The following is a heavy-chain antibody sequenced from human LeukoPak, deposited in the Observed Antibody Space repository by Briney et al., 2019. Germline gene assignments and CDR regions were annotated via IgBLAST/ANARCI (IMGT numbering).Heavy chain of an antibody. D-gene: IGHD6-6*01. CDR3: AKGGHSSSSWRNFFDY. CDR2: ISYDGSNK. J-gene: IGHJ4*02. Sequence: SGGSLRLSCAASGFTFSSYGMHWVRQAPGKGLEWVAVISYDGSNKYYAGSVKGRFTISRDNSKNTLYLQMNSLRAEDTAVYYCAKGGHSSSSWRNFFDYWGQGTLVTVSS. V-gene: IGHV3-30*18. CDR1: GFTFSSYG.